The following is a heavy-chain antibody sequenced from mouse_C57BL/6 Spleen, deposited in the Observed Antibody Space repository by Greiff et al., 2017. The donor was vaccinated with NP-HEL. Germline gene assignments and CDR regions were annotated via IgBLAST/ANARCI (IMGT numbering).Heavy chain of an antibody. CDR1: GFNIKNTY. D-gene: IGHD2-3*01. Sequence: VQLKESVAELVRPGASVKLSCTASGFNIKNTYMHWVKQRPEQGLEWIGRIDPANGNTKYAPKFQGKATITADTSSNTDYLQLSSLTSEDTAIYYGARDRMGGYLYYFDDWGQGTTLTVSS. V-gene: IGHV14-3*01. J-gene: IGHJ2*01. CDR3: ARDRMGGYLYYFDD. CDR2: IDPANGNT.